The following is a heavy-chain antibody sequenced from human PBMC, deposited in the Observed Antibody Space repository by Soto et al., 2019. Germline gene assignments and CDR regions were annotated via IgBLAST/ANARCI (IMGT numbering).Heavy chain of an antibody. Sequence: ASVKVSCKASGYTFTGYYMHWVRQAPGQGLEWMGWINPNSGGTNYAQKFQGWVTMTRDTSINTAYMELSRLRSDDTAVYYCARGLSEDIVVVVAAPGDAFDIWGQGTMVTVSS. CDR1: GYTFTGYY. V-gene: IGHV1-2*04. J-gene: IGHJ3*02. CDR2: INPNSGGT. D-gene: IGHD2-15*01. CDR3: ARGLSEDIVVVVAAPGDAFDI.